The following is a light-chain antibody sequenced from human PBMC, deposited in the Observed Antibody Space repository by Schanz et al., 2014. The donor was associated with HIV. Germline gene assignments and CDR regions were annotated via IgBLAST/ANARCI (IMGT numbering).Light chain of an antibody. CDR2: DVT. Sequence: QSALTQPASVSGSPGQSITISCTGDSSDVGGYDYVSWYQQHPGKAPKLIIYDVTDRPSGVSFRFSGSKSGNTASLTISGLQSEDEADYYCSSYTSSSTLVVFGGGTKLTVL. V-gene: IGLV2-14*03. J-gene: IGLJ2*01. CDR1: SSDVGGYDY. CDR3: SSYTSSSTLVV.